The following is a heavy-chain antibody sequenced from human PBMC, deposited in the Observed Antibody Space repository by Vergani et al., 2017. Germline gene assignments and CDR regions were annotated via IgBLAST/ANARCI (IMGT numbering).Heavy chain of an antibody. J-gene: IGHJ4*02. CDR1: GYTFTGYY. CDR2: INPNSGGT. CDR3: ARDRRYCSGGSCYSFDY. Sequence: QVQLVQSGAEVKKPGASVKVSCKASGYTFTGYYMHWVRQAPGQGLEWMGWINPNSGGTNYAQKFQGRVTMTGDTSISTAYMELSRLRSDDTAVYYCARDRRYCSGGSCYSFDYWGQGTLVTVSS. V-gene: IGHV1-2*02. D-gene: IGHD2-15*01.